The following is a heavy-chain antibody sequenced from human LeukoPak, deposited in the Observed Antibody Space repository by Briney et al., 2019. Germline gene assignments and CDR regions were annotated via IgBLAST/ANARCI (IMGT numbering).Heavy chain of an antibody. J-gene: IGHJ3*02. Sequence: PGGSLRLSCAASGFTFSDYYMSWIRQAPGKGLEWVSLIYSGGSTFYADSVKGRFTISRDNSKNTLYLQMNSLRAEDTAVYYCARDAAGYDAFDIWGQGTMVTVSS. D-gene: IGHD3-10*01. CDR1: GFTFSDYY. CDR3: ARDAAGYDAFDI. V-gene: IGHV3-66*01. CDR2: IYSGGST.